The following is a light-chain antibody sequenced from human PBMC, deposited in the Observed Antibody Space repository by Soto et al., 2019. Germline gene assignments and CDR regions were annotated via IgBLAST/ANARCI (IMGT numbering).Light chain of an antibody. CDR3: SSYTIISTVV. CDR1: SSDVGGYNY. V-gene: IGLV2-14*01. J-gene: IGLJ2*01. Sequence: QSVLTQPASVSGSPGQSITISCTGTSSDVGGYNYVSWFQQYPGKAPKLTIYDVNNRPLGVSSRFSGSKSGNTASLTISGLQAEDEADYYCSSYTIISTVVFGGGTKLTVL. CDR2: DVN.